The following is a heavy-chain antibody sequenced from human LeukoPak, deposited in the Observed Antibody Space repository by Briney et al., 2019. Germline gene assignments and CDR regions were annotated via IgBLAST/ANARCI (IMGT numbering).Heavy chain of an antibody. CDR2: INPNSGGT. CDR1: GYTFTVYY. D-gene: IGHD6-13*01. Sequence: ASVKVSCKASGYTFTVYYMHWVRQAPGQGLEWMGWINPNSGGTNYAQKFQGRVTMTRDTSISTAYMELSRLRSDDTAVYYCARSIAAADSYYFDYWGQGTLVTVSS. CDR3: ARSIAAADSYYFDY. J-gene: IGHJ4*02. V-gene: IGHV1-2*02.